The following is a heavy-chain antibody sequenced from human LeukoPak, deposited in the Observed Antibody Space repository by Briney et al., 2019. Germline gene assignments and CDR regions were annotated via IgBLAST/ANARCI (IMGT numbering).Heavy chain of an antibody. CDR2: IIGSGGST. CDR3: AKVGDYDSLTGSPPFDY. V-gene: IGHV3-23*01. J-gene: IGHJ4*02. D-gene: IGHD3-9*01. CDR1: GFTFSSYA. Sequence: GWSLTLSRAPSGFTFSSYAMRWVRQAPGKGLKWVSAIIGSGGSTYYADSVKGRFTISRDNSKNTLYLQMNSLRADDQALDYCAKVGDYDSLTGSPPFDYWGQGTLVTVSS.